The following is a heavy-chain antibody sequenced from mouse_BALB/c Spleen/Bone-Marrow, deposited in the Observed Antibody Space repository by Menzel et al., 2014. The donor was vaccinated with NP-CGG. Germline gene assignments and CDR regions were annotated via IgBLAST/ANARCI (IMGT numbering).Heavy chain of an antibody. D-gene: IGHD2-3*01. CDR1: GFTFSDFY. V-gene: IGHV7-1*02. Sequence: EVQVVESGGGLVQPGGSLRLSCATSGFTFSDFYMEGVGQPQGKRLGGIVARRNKANDYTTEYSASVKGRFIVSRDTSQSILYLQMNALRAEDTAIYYCARDPRWLLAMDNWGQGTSVTVSS. J-gene: IGHJ4*01. CDR2: RRNKANDYTT. CDR3: ARDPRWLLAMDN.